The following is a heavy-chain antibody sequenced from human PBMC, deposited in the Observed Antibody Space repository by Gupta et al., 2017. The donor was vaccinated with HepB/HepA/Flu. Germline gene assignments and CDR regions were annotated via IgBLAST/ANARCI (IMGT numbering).Heavy chain of an antibody. Sequence: ITLKESGPTLVKPTQTLTLTCTFPGFSFRNSGVGVGWIRQPPGKAPEWLALIYWNDDKRYSPSLKTRLTITKDTSKNQVVLTMTNMEPVDAATYYCAHSYDFWSGYQNGPFDYWGQGTLVTVSS. CDR2: IYWNDDK. CDR3: AHSYDFWSGYQNGPFDY. CDR1: GFSFRNSGVG. J-gene: IGHJ4*02. D-gene: IGHD3-3*01. V-gene: IGHV2-5*01.